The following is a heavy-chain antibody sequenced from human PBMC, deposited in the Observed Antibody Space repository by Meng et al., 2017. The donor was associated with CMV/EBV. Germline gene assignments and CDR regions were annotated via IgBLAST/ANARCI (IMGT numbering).Heavy chain of an antibody. V-gene: IGHV4-59*04. J-gene: IGHJ5*02. D-gene: IGHD1-14*01. CDR2: IYYSGST. CDR3: ARRSVYGWFDR. CDR1: GGSISSYY. Sequence: GSLRLSCTVSGGSISSYYWSWIRQPPGKGLEWIGYIYYSGSTYYNPSLKSRVTISVDTSKNQFSLKLSSVTAADTAVHFCARRSVYGWFDRWGQGTLVTVSS.